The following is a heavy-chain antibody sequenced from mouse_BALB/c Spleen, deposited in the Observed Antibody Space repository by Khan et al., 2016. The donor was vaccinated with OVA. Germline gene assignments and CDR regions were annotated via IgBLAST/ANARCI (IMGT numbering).Heavy chain of an antibody. CDR2: ISSAGSYT. CDR1: GFTFSSFV. Sequence: EVELVASGGGLVKPGGSLKLSCAASGFTFSSFVMSWVRQTPEKRLEWVATISSAGSYTYYPDSVKGRFTISRDNAKNTLYLQMNSLRSEDTAIYYCANGNYGWFAYWGQGTLVTVSA. J-gene: IGHJ3*01. CDR3: ANGNYGWFAY. V-gene: IGHV5-9-1*01. D-gene: IGHD2-1*01.